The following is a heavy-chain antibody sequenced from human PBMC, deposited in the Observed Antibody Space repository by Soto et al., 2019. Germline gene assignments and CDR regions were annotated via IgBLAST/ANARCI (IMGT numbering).Heavy chain of an antibody. CDR2: ISGSGGST. CDR1: GFTFSSYA. J-gene: IGHJ3*02. Sequence: EVQLLESGGGLVQPGGSLRLSCAASGFTFSSYAMSWVRQAPGKGLEWVSAISGSGGSTYYADSVKGRFTISRDNSKNTLYLQMNSLRAEDTAVYYCAKLKSRTDFWSGLDAFDIWGQGTMVTVSS. D-gene: IGHD3-3*01. V-gene: IGHV3-23*01. CDR3: AKLKSRTDFWSGLDAFDI.